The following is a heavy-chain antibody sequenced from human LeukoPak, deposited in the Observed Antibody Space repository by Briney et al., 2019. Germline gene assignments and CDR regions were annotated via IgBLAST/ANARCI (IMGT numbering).Heavy chain of an antibody. D-gene: IGHD5-18*01. V-gene: IGHV3-11*01. CDR2: ISSSGSTI. Sequence: PGGSLRLSCAASGFTFSDYYMSWIRQAPGKGLEWVSYISSSGSTIYYADSVKGRFTISRDNAKNSLYLQMNSLRAEDTAVYYYARADVDTALGADYWGQGTLVTVSS. CDR1: GFTFSDYY. J-gene: IGHJ4*02. CDR3: ARADVDTALGADY.